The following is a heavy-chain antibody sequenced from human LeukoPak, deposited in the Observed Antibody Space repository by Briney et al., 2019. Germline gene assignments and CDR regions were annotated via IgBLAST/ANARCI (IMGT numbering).Heavy chain of an antibody. Sequence: GGSLRLSCAASGFSVSTNYMSWVRQAPGKGLEWVSVIYSGGSTYYADSVKGRFTISRENAKNSLYLQMNSLRAGDTAVYYCARGYADAFDIWGQGTMVTVSS. V-gene: IGHV3-53*01. D-gene: IGHD1-1*01. CDR3: ARGYADAFDI. J-gene: IGHJ3*02. CDR2: IYSGGST. CDR1: GFSVSTNY.